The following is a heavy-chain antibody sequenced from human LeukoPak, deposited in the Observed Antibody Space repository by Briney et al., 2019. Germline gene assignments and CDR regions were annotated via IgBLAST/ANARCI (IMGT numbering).Heavy chain of an antibody. V-gene: IGHV1-69*06. CDR2: IIPIFGTA. J-gene: IGHJ4*02. CDR3: ARDVGEYCSSTNCYASHY. D-gene: IGHD2-2*01. CDR1: GYTFTSYG. Sequence: SVKVSCKASGYTFTSYGISWVRQAPGQGLEWMGGIIPIFGTANYAQKFQGRVTITADKSTSTAYMELSSLRSDDTAVYYCARDVGEYCSSTNCYASHYWGQGTLVTVSS.